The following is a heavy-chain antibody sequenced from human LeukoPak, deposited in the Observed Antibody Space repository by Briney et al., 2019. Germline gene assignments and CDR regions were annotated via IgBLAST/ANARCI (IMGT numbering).Heavy chain of an antibody. Sequence: PGRSLRLSCAASGFTFDDYAMHWVRQAPGKGLEWVSGISWNSGSIGYADSVKGRFTISRDNAKNSLYLQMNSLRAEDTALYYCAKDGTYYYDSSGPLGYLQHWGQGTLVTVSS. D-gene: IGHD3-22*01. J-gene: IGHJ1*01. CDR2: ISWNSGSI. V-gene: IGHV3-9*01. CDR1: GFTFDDYA. CDR3: AKDGTYYYDSSGPLGYLQH.